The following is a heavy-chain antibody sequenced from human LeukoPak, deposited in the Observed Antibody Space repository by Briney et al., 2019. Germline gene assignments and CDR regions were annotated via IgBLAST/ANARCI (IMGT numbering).Heavy chain of an antibody. CDR2: IIPILGIA. V-gene: IGHV1-69*04. CDR1: GYTFTGYY. D-gene: IGHD2-2*02. CDR3: ARDLGCSSTSCYTDFDY. J-gene: IGHJ4*02. Sequence: ASVKVSCKASGYTFTGYYMHWVRQAPGQGLEWMGRIIPILGIANYAQKFQGRVTITADKSTSTAYMELSSLRSEDTAVYYCARDLGCSSTSCYTDFDYWGQGTLVTVSS.